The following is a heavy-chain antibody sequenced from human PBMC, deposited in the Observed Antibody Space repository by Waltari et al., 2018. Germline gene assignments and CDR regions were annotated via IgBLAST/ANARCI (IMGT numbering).Heavy chain of an antibody. CDR1: GFTVSSNY. J-gene: IGHJ2*01. CDR3: ARYSSSEWYFDL. CDR2: IYSGGST. Sequence: EVQLVETGGGLIQPGGSLRLSGAASGFTVSSNYMSWVRQAPGKGLEWVSVIYSGGSTYYADSVKGRFTISRDNSKNTLYLQMNSLRAEDTAVYYCARYSSSEWYFDLWGRGTLVTVSS. V-gene: IGHV3-53*02. D-gene: IGHD6-6*01.